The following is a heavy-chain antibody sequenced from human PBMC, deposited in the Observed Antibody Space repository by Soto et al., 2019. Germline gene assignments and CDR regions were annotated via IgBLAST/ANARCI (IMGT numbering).Heavy chain of an antibody. J-gene: IGHJ6*02. CDR1: GFTFSSYA. CDR3: ARDQGYDFSYGMDV. D-gene: IGHD3-3*01. Sequence: GGSLRLSCAASGFTFSSYAMHWVRQAPGKGLEWVAVISYDGSNKYYADSVKGRFTISRDNSKNTLYLQMNSLRAEDTAVYYCARDQGYDFSYGMDVWGQGTTVTVSS. V-gene: IGHV3-30-3*01. CDR2: ISYDGSNK.